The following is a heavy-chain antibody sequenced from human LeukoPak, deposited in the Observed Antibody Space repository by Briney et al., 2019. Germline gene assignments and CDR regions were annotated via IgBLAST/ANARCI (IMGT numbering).Heavy chain of an antibody. J-gene: IGHJ6*02. CDR2: ISAYNGST. Sequence: ASVKVSCKASGYTFTSYGISWVRQAPGQGLEWMGWISAYNGSTNYAQKLQGRVTMTTDTSTSTAYMELRSLRSDDTAVYYCARDPPTLWFGELRGYYYGMDVWGQGTTVTVSS. CDR3: ARDPPTLWFGELRGYYYGMDV. CDR1: GYTFTSYG. D-gene: IGHD3-10*01. V-gene: IGHV1-18*01.